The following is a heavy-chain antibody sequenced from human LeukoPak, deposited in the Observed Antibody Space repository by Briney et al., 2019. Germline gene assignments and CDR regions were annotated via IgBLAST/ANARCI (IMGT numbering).Heavy chain of an antibody. CDR3: ARDNVVVVAATLDAFDI. CDR2: ISSSSSYI. D-gene: IGHD2-15*01. CDR1: GFTFSSYS. Sequence: GGSLRLSCAASGFTFSSYSMNWVRQAPGKGLEWVSSISSSSSYIYYADSVKGRFTISRDNAKNSLYLQMNSLRAEHTAVYYCARDNVVVVAATLDAFDIWGQGTMVTVSS. V-gene: IGHV3-21*01. J-gene: IGHJ3*02.